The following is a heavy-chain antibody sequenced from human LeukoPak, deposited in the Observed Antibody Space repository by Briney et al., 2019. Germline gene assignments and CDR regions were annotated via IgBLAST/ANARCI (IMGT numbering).Heavy chain of an antibody. CDR2: ISYDVSNK. D-gene: IGHD3-9*01. J-gene: IGHJ3*02. V-gene: IGHV3-30*18. CDR3: AKDGSRGYDILTGYSPAFWDI. Sequence: PGRSLRLSCAASGFSFRSYGMHWVHRAPGKGLEWVALISYDVSNKYYVDSVKGRFTISRDNSKSTLYLQMHSLRAEVTAVYYCAKDGSRGYDILTGYSPAFWDIWGQGTMVTVSS. CDR1: GFSFRSYG.